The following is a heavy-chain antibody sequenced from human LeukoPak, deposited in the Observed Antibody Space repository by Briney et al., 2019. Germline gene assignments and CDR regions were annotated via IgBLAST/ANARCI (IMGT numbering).Heavy chain of an antibody. CDR1: GFTFSIYW. D-gene: IGHD3-22*01. CDR2: IKQDGREK. CDR3: ARAHRYYYDSSGYPLED. J-gene: IGHJ4*02. V-gene: IGHV3-7*01. Sequence: GGSLRLSCAASGFTFSIYWMSWVRQAPGKGLGWVANIKQDGREKYYVDSVKGRFTISRDNAKNSLYLQMNSLRAEDTAVYYCARAHRYYYDSSGYPLEDWGQGTLVTVSS.